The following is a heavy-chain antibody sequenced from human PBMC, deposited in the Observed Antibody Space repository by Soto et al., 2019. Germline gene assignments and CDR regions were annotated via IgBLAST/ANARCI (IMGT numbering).Heavy chain of an antibody. V-gene: IGHV1-18*01. CDR2: ISAYNGNT. CDR1: GYTFTSYG. CDR3: ARVLVLRYFDWYGMDV. J-gene: IGHJ6*02. Sequence: GASVKVSCKASGYTFTSYGISWVRQAPGQGLEWMGWISAYNGNTNYAQKLQGRVTMTTDTSTSTAYMELRSLRSDDTAVYYCARVLVLRYFDWYGMDVWGQGTTVTVSS. D-gene: IGHD3-9*01.